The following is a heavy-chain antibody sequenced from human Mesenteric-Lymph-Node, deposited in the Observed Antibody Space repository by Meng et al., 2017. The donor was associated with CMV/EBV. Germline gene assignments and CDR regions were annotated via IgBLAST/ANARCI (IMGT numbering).Heavy chain of an antibody. CDR1: GGSFSGSY. V-gene: IGHV4-34*01. Sequence: QVQFHQWGAGLLKPSETLSVTCAVYGGSFSGSYWNWIRQSPEKGLEWIGEINHSGSTTYTPSFTSRIIISVDTSTNQISLNMSSVTAADTAVYYCARGSSYDILTGYFDYWGQGALVTVSS. CDR3: ARGSSYDILTGYFDY. CDR2: INHSGST. J-gene: IGHJ4*02. D-gene: IGHD3-9*01.